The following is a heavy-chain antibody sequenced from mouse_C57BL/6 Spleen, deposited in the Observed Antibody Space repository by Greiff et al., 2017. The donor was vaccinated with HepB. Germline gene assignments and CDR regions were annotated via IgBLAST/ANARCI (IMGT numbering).Heavy chain of an antibody. J-gene: IGHJ1*03. V-gene: IGHV7-1*01. CDR1: GFTFSDFY. Sequence: EVMLVESGGGLVQSGRSLRLSCATSGFTFSDFYMEWVRQAPGKGLEWIAASRNKANDYTTEYSASVKGRFIVSRDTSQSILYLQMNALRAEDTAIYYCARDYYGSKGYWYFDVWGTGTTVTVSS. D-gene: IGHD1-1*01. CDR2: SRNKANDYTT. CDR3: ARDYYGSKGYWYFDV.